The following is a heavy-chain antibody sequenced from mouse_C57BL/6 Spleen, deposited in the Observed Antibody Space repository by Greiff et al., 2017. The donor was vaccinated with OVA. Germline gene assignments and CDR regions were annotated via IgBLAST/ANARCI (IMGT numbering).Heavy chain of an antibody. CDR2: INYDGSST. V-gene: IGHV5-16*01. D-gene: IGHD2-10*01. J-gene: IGHJ2*01. CDR3: AREGDPLLWFDD. Sequence: EVKVVESEGGLVQPGSSMKLSCTASGFTFSDYYMAWVRQVPEKGLEWVANINYDGSSTYYLDSLKSRFIISRDNAKNILYLQMSSLKSEDTDTAYWAREGDPLLWFDDWGKGTTLTVSS. CDR1: GFTFSDYY.